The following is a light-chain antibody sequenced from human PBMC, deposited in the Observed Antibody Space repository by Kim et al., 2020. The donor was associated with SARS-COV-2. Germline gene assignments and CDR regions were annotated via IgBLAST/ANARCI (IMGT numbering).Light chain of an antibody. V-gene: IGKV1-8*01. CDR3: LQYYSYPYT. CDR1: QGLNTD. CDR2: AAS. J-gene: IGKJ2*01. Sequence: SASTGDRVTITCRASQGLNTDLAWYQQKPGNAPTVLISAASTLQSGVPSRFSGSGSGTDFTLPISRLQSEDFATYYCLQYYSYPYTFGQGTKLEI.